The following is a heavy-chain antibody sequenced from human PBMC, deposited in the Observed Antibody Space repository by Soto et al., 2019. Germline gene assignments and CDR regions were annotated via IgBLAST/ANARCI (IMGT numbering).Heavy chain of an antibody. V-gene: IGHV4-30-4*01. Sequence: TLSLTCTVSGGSISSGDYYWSWIRQPPGKGLEWIGYIYYSGSTYYNPSLKSRVTISVDTSKNQFSLKLSSVTAADTAVYYCARLGYSYGLYYFDYWGQGTLVTVS. D-gene: IGHD5-18*01. CDR1: GGSISSGDYY. CDR3: ARLGYSYGLYYFDY. CDR2: IYYSGST. J-gene: IGHJ4*02.